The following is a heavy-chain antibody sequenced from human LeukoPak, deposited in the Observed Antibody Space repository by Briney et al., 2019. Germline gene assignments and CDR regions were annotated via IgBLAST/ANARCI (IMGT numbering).Heavy chain of an antibody. CDR2: FDPEDGET. Sequence: ASVKVSCKVSGYTLTELSMHWVRQAPGKGLEWMGGFDPEDGETIYAQKFQGRVTMTEDTSTDTAYMELGSLRSEDTAVYYCATPVPLYYGGNSYLGYWGQGTLVTVSS. V-gene: IGHV1-24*01. CDR3: ATPVPLYYGGNSYLGY. J-gene: IGHJ4*02. D-gene: IGHD4-23*01. CDR1: GYTLTELS.